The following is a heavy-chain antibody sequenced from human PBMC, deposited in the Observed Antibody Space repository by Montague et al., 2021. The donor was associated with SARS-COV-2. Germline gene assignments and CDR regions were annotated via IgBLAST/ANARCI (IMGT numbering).Heavy chain of an antibody. V-gene: IGHV3-48*04. CDR1: GFTFSRYS. J-gene: IGHJ4*02. CDR3: ARVASEHTAMAPDY. D-gene: IGHD5-18*01. Sequence: SLRLSCAAAGFTFSRYSMNWVRQAPGKGLEWISYISMSETRTQCADPVKGRFTISRDNARNSLYLQMRSLTGGDTAVYYCARVASEHTAMAPDYWGQGTLVTVSS. CDR2: ISMSETRT.